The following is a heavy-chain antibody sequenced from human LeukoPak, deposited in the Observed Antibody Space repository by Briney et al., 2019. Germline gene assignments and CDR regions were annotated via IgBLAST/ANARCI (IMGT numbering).Heavy chain of an antibody. CDR1: GYTFTGYY. CDR3: ARDEGSSGLVDY. D-gene: IGHD6-19*01. J-gene: IGHJ4*02. CDR2: LNPSGGST. Sequence: AASVKVSCKASGYTFTGYYMHWVRQAPGQGLEWMGILNPSGGSTTYPQKFQGRVTMTRDTPTSTVYMEMSSLRSEDTAVYYCARDEGSSGLVDYWGQGTLVTVSS. V-gene: IGHV1-46*01.